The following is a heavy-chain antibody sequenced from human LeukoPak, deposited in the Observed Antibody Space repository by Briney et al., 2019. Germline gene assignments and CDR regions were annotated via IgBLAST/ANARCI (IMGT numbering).Heavy chain of an antibody. CDR2: IHYSGST. V-gene: IGHV4-59*01. CDR1: GGSISSYY. J-gene: IGHJ4*02. CDR3: ARVLGSSGFYYLDC. D-gene: IGHD3-22*01. Sequence: SETLSLTCTVSGGSISSYYWSWIRQSPEKGLEWIGYIHYSGSTNYNPSLKSRVTISVDRPKNQFSLKLSPVTAADTAVYYCARVLGSSGFYYLDCWGQGTLVTVSS.